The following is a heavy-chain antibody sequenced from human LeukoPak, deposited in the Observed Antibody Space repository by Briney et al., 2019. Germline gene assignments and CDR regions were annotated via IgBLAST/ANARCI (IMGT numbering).Heavy chain of an antibody. CDR1: GYTFTNYY. CDR3: ARGGRVGSGWYGYPY. CDR2: LNPSGCST. D-gene: IGHD6-19*01. V-gene: IGHV1-46*01. Sequence: ASVKVSCRASGYTFTNYYMHWVRQAPGQGLEWMGLLNPSGCSTSYAQRFRGRVTMTRHMSTSTVYMELSSLRSEDTAMYYCARGGRVGSGWYGYPYWGQGTLVTVSS. J-gene: IGHJ4*02.